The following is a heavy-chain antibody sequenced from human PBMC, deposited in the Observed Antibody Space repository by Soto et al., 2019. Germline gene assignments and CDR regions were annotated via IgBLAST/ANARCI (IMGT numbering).Heavy chain of an antibody. CDR2: IYWTDDK. Sequence: QITLKESGPTLVKPTQTLTLTCTFSGFSLSTRGVGVGWIRQSPGEALEWLALIYWTDDKRYSPSLKSRLTITEDAAQDQVVLTMTDMDPVDTGPYYRVHSPSGIYPAIYFDYWGQGTQVTVSS. V-gene: IGHV2-5*01. D-gene: IGHD1-26*01. CDR1: GFSLSTRGVG. CDR3: VHSPSGIYPAIYFDY. J-gene: IGHJ4*02.